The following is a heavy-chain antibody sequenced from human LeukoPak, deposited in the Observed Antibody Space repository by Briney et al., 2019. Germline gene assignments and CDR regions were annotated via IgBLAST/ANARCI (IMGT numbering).Heavy chain of an antibody. CDR3: ARGAAAGYYYYYYMDV. Sequence: ASVKVSCKASGYTFTSYGISWVRQAPGQGLEWMGWINTNTGNPTYAQGFTGRFVFSLDTSVSTAYLQISSLKAEDTAVYYCARGAAAGYYYYYYMDVWGKGTTVTVSS. CDR1: GYTFTSYG. V-gene: IGHV7-4-1*02. J-gene: IGHJ6*03. CDR2: INTNTGNP. D-gene: IGHD6-13*01.